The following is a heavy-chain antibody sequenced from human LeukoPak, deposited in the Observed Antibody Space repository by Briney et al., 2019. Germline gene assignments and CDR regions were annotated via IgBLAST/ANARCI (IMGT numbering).Heavy chain of an antibody. CDR2: ISGSGGST. CDR1: GFTFSSYA. Sequence: PGGSLRLSCAASGFTFSSYAMSWVRQAPGKGPEWVSGISGSGGSTYYEDSVKGRFTISRDKSKNTLYLQMNSLRADDTALYYCAKDVMGCSGGSCYSAHDYWGQGTLVTVSS. CDR3: AKDVMGCSGGSCYSAHDY. D-gene: IGHD2-15*01. V-gene: IGHV3-23*01. J-gene: IGHJ4*02.